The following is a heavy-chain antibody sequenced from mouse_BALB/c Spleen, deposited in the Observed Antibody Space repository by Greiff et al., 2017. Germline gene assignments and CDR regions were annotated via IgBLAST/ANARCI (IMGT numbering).Heavy chain of an antibody. Sequence: QVQLQQSGPGLVAPSQSLSITCTVSGFSLTGYRVNWVRQPPGKGLEWLGMIWGDGSTDYNSALKSRLSISKDNSKSQVFLKMNSLQTDDTARYYCARDRGDYYGSSYHWYFDVWGAGTTVTVSS. CDR3: ARDRGDYYGSSYHWYFDV. D-gene: IGHD1-1*01. J-gene: IGHJ1*01. V-gene: IGHV2-6-7*01. CDR2: IWGDGST. CDR1: GFSLTGYR.